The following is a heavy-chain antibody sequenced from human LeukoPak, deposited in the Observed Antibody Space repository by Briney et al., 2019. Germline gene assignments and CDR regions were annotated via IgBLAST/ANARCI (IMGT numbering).Heavy chain of an antibody. Sequence: GGSLRLSCASSGFTFSNYWMSWVRQAPGKGLEWVSYISSSSSTIYYADSVKGRFTISRDNAKNSLYLQMSSLRAEDTAVYYCATVWRFCSGGSCSHYFEYWGQGTLVTVSS. CDR1: GFTFSNYW. D-gene: IGHD2-15*01. CDR2: ISSSSSTI. V-gene: IGHV3-48*01. CDR3: ATVWRFCSGGSCSHYFEY. J-gene: IGHJ4*02.